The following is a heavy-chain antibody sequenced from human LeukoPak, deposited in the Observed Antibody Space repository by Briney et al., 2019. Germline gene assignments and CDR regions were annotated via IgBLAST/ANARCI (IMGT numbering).Heavy chain of an antibody. Sequence: PSETLSLTCTVSGGSISSSSYYWGWIRQPPGKGLEWIGSIYYSGSTYYNPSLKSRVTISVDTSKNQFSLKLSSVTAADTAVYYCARVELPEPYGMDVWGQGTTVTVSS. CDR1: GGSISSSSYY. CDR3: ARVELPEPYGMDV. CDR2: IYYSGST. V-gene: IGHV4-39*01. J-gene: IGHJ6*02. D-gene: IGHD1-7*01.